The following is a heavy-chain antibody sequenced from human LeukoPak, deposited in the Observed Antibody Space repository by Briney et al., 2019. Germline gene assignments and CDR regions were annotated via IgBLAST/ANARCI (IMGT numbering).Heavy chain of an antibody. Sequence: ASVKVSCKASGGTFSSYAISWVRQAPGQGLEWMGWINPNSGGTNYAQKFQGRVTMTRDTSISTAYMELSRLRSDDTAVYYCAGSSSVYDAFDIWGQGTMVTVSS. CDR3: AGSSSVYDAFDI. D-gene: IGHD6-6*01. J-gene: IGHJ3*02. CDR1: GGTFSSYA. V-gene: IGHV1-2*02. CDR2: INPNSGGT.